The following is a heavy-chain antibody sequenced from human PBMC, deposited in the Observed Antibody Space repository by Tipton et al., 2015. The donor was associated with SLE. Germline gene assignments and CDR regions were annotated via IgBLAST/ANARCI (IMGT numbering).Heavy chain of an antibody. CDR1: GGSISSSSYY. V-gene: IGHV4-39*07. CDR2: INHSGST. D-gene: IGHD6-13*01. Sequence: TLSLTCTVSGGSISSSSYYWSWIRQPPGKGLEWIGEINHSGSTNYNPSLKSRVTISVDTSKNQFSLKLSSVTAADTAVYYCARGNSSSWGRWFDPWGQGTLVTVSS. J-gene: IGHJ5*02. CDR3: ARGNSSSWGRWFDP.